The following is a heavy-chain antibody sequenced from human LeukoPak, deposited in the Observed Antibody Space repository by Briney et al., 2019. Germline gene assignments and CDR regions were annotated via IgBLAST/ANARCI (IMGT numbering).Heavy chain of an antibody. D-gene: IGHD5-12*01. CDR1: GFTFSNFG. CDR3: AKGYSGYDWSLVDY. V-gene: IGHV3-30*02. CDR2: TWYDGSNK. J-gene: IGHJ4*02. Sequence: GGSLRLSCAASGFTFSNFGMHWVRQAPDKGLEWVAATWYDGSNKYYADSVKGRFTISRDNSKNTLYLQMNSLRAEDTAVYYCAKGYSGYDWSLVDYWGQGTLVTVSS.